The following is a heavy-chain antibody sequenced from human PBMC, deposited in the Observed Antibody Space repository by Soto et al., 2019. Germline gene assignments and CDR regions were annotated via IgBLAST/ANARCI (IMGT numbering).Heavy chain of an antibody. V-gene: IGHV1-18*01. Sequence: QVRLVQSGAEVKKPGASVKVSCETSGYTFTNFGISWVRQAPGQGLEWMGWVTTFNGKTNYAQKFQGRITVTTDTSTSPVYMELRSLISADPAIHYCVPARYAYFDPPASDHWGQGTLITVSS. CDR2: VTTFNGKT. D-gene: IGHD3-9*01. CDR3: VPARYAYFDPPASDH. CDR1: GYTFTNFG. J-gene: IGHJ4*02.